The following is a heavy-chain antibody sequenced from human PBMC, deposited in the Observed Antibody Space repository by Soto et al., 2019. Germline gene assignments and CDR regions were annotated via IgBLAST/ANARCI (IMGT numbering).Heavy chain of an antibody. V-gene: IGHV3-74*01. J-gene: IGHJ4*02. CDR2: IKGDESTT. CDR1: GFTFSTYW. D-gene: IGHD3-16*01. Sequence: EVQLVESGGGLVQPGGSLRLSCAASGFTFSTYWMHWVRQAPGEGPVWVSRIKGDESTTNYADSVKGRFTVSRDNGRNTLYLQINSLRPEDTAIYYCARGGLYADYQDNWGQGTLVTVSS. CDR3: ARGGLYADYQDN.